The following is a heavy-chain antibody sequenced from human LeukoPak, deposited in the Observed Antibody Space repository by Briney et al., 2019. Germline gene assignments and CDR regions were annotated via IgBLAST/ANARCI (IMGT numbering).Heavy chain of an antibody. J-gene: IGHJ4*02. CDR3: ARRGLTHFDS. CDR1: CFTLSDFP. Sequence: GGSLRLSCAPSCFTLSDFPMKCVRQAPGRGPEWVSYISGSGTTTFYPDSVKGRFTISRDNAKNSLYLEMNSLRAEDTAVYYCARRGLTHFDSWGLGTLVTVSS. V-gene: IGHV3-48*03. CDR2: ISGSGTTT. D-gene: IGHD4-23*01.